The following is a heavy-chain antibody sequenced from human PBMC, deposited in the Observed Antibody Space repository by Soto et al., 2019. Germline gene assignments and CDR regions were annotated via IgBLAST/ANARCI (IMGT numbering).Heavy chain of an antibody. CDR2: IHYSGST. D-gene: IGHD6-19*01. Sequence: SETLSLNCTVSCGSISSYYWSWIRQPPGKGLEWIGYIHYSGSTNYNPSLKSRVTISVDTSKNQFSLKLSSVTAADTAVYYCARSYSTGWYYFDYWGQGTLVTVTS. V-gene: IGHV4-59*01. CDR1: CGSISSYY. CDR3: ARSYSTGWYYFDY. J-gene: IGHJ4*02.